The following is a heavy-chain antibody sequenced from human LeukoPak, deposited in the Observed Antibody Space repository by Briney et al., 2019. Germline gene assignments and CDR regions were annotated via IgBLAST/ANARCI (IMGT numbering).Heavy chain of an antibody. CDR3: ARAPPRGSYYRGYFDY. CDR1: GDSISSYD. Sequence: SETLSLTCTVCGDSISSYDWSWIRQPPGQGLQWLAYISYNGNTKTNPSLKSRVTISVDTSKNQFSLNLSSVTAADTAVYYCARAPPRGSYYRGYFDYWGQGTLVTVSS. D-gene: IGHD3-10*01. J-gene: IGHJ4*02. V-gene: IGHV4-59*01. CDR2: ISYNGNT.